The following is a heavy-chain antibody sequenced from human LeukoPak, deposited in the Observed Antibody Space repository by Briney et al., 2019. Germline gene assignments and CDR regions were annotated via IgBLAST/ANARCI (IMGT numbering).Heavy chain of an antibody. CDR2: ISGSGGIT. J-gene: IGHJ4*02. Sequence: GGSLRLSCAASEFTVSRNYMSWVRQAPGKGLEWVSLISGSGGITYYPDSVKGRFTISRDNSKNTLYLQMNSLRAEDTALYYCAKGHGSSWYVDLDYWGQGTLVTVSS. V-gene: IGHV3-23*01. CDR3: AKGHGSSWYVDLDY. CDR1: EFTVSRNY. D-gene: IGHD6-13*01.